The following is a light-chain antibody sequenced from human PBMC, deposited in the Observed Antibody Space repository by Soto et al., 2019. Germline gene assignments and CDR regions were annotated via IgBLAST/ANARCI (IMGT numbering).Light chain of an antibody. V-gene: IGKV1-39*01. CDR2: RAS. CDR1: QYISTY. CDR3: QQSYNTPRT. J-gene: IGKJ1*01. Sequence: DIEMTQSPSSLSASVGDRVTITCRASQYISTYLNWYHQRPGKAPNLLIDRASNLQSGVPSRFSGSGVGKDFPLTISGLQPDDAATYYCQQSYNTPRTFGQGTKVDIK.